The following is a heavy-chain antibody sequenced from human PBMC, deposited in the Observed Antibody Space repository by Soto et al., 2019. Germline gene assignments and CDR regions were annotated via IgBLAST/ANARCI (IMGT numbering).Heavy chain of an antibody. CDR1: GYTFTSYD. CDR3: ARVVGYCSGGRGQYRDHDGEAFDI. CDR2: MNPNSGNT. Sequence: AAVKVSCKASGYTFTSYDINWVRQATGQGLEWMGWMNPNSGNTGYAQKFQGRVTMTRNTSISTAYMELSSLRSEDTAVYYCARVVGYCSGGRGQYRDHDGEAFDIWGQETMVTVSS. V-gene: IGHV1-8*01. D-gene: IGHD2-15*01. J-gene: IGHJ3*02.